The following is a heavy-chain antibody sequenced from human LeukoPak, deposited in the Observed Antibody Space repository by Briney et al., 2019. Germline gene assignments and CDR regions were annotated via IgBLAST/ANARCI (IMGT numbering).Heavy chain of an antibody. J-gene: IGHJ4*02. CDR3: ARIAAAAGADY. Sequence: ASVKVSRKASGYTFTNYYMHWVRQAPGQGLEWMGIINPSGGSTSYAQKFQGIFTMTRDTSTSTVYMELSSLRSEDTAVYYCARIAAAAGADYWGQGTLVTVTS. V-gene: IGHV1-46*01. CDR1: GYTFTNYY. CDR2: INPSGGST. D-gene: IGHD6-13*01.